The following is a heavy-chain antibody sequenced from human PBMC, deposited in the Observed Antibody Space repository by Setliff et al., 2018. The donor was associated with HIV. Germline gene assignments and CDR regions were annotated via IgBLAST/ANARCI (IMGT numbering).Heavy chain of an antibody. D-gene: IGHD4-17*01. Sequence: SVKVSCKTSGFTFTNYGISWVRQAPGQGLEWMGWSADYNGNSKFSEKFQDRVTLTTHTPTSTAYMELRSLRSDDTAVYYCARNDYGITGGSFDIWGQGTMVTVSS. J-gene: IGHJ3*02. V-gene: IGHV1-18*01. CDR1: GFTFTNYG. CDR3: ARNDYGITGGSFDI. CDR2: SADYNGNS.